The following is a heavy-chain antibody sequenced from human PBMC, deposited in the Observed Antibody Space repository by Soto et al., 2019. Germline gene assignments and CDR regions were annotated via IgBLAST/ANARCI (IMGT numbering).Heavy chain of an antibody. J-gene: IGHJ5*02. D-gene: IGHD5-12*01. CDR1: GGTFSSYA. CDR2: IIPIFGTA. Sequence: QVQLVQSGXEVKKPGSSVKVSXKASGGTFSSYAISXVRQAPGQGLEWMGGIIPIFGTANYAQKFQGRVTITADESTSTAYMELSSLRSEDTAVYYCARVQVEMATIYNWFDPWGQGTLVTVSS. V-gene: IGHV1-69*01. CDR3: ARVQVEMATIYNWFDP.